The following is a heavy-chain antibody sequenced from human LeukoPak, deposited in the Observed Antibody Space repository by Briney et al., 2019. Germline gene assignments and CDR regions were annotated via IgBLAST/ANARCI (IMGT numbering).Heavy chain of an antibody. J-gene: IGHJ6*03. CDR2: INPSGGRT. CDR3: ARATMVYYYYYMDV. CDR1: GYTFTSYY. Sequence: ASVKVSCKASGYTFTSYYMHWVRQAPGQGLEWMGIINPSGGRTSYAQKFQGRVTVTRDMSTSTVYMELSSLRSDDTAVYYCARATMVYYYYYMDVWGKGTTVTISS. V-gene: IGHV1-46*01. D-gene: IGHD4-23*01.